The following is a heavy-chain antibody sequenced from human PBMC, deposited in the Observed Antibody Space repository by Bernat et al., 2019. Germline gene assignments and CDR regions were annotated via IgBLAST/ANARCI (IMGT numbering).Heavy chain of an antibody. D-gene: IGHD6-19*01. V-gene: IGHV1-18*01. CDR2: INGHNGDT. Sequence: LLVQSGAEVKKPGASVRVSCQASDFTFLTNGISWVRLAPGQGLEWMGWINGHNGDTKYAERFLGRVTMTTDRSTSTVYMELRSLTADDTAVYYCARDWTGGGTRTGWLDQRFDPWGQGTL. J-gene: IGHJ5*02. CDR1: DFTFLTNG. CDR3: ARDWTGGGTRTGWLDQRFDP.